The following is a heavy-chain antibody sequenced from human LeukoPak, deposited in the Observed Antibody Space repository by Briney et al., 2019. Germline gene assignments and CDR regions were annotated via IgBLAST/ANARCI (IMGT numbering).Heavy chain of an antibody. J-gene: IGHJ6*03. V-gene: IGHV3-30*18. CDR1: GFTFSNYG. CDR2: ISYDGSNK. Sequence: GGSLRLSCAASGFTFSNYGMHWVRQAPGKGLEWVAVISYDGSNKYYADSVKGRFAISRDNSKNTLYLEMNSLRAEDTAVYYCAKVACSSIRCYALGGCYYYMDVWGKGTTVTVSS. D-gene: IGHD2-2*01. CDR3: AKVACSSIRCYALGGCYYYMDV.